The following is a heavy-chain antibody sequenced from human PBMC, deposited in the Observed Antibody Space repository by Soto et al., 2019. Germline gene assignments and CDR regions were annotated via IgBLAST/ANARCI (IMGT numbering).Heavy chain of an antibody. CDR2: IYYSGST. D-gene: IGHD3-10*01. CDR1: GGSISSGGYY. J-gene: IGHJ3*02. CDR3: ARDQGFGEPRANDAFDI. Sequence: SETLSLTCTVSGGSISSGGYYWSWIRQHPGKGLEWIGYIYYSGSTYYNPSLKSRVTISVDTSKNQFSLKLSSVTAADTAVYYCARDQGFGEPRANDAFDIWGQGTMVTVSS. V-gene: IGHV4-31*03.